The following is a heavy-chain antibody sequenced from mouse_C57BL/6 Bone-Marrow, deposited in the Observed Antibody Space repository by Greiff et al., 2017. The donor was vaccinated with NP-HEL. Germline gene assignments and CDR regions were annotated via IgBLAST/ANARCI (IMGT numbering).Heavy chain of an antibody. CDR1: GYTFTDYY. J-gene: IGHJ2*01. V-gene: IGHV1-19*01. Sequence: EVQLQQSGPVLVKPGASVKMSCKASGYTFTDYYMNWVKQSHGKSLEWIGVINPYNGGTSYNQKFKGKATLTVDKSSSTAYMELNSLTSEDSAVYYCARGVLRKDYWGQGTTLTVSS. CDR2: INPYNGGT. CDR3: ARGVLRKDY. D-gene: IGHD1-1*01.